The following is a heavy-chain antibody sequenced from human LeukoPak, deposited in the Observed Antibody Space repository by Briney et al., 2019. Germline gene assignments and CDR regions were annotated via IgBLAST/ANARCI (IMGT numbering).Heavy chain of an antibody. Sequence: KPSETLSLTCTVSGGSISSYYWSWIRQPLGKGLEWIGYIYYSGSTNYNPSLKSRVTISVDTSKNQFSLKLSSVTAADTAVYYCARVGSSWYGGDYYFDYWGQGTLVTVSS. J-gene: IGHJ4*02. V-gene: IGHV4-59*01. CDR3: ARVGSSWYGGDYYFDY. CDR1: GGSISSYY. CDR2: IYYSGST. D-gene: IGHD6-13*01.